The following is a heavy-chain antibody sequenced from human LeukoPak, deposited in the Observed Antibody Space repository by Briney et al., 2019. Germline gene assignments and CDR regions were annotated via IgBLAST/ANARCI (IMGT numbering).Heavy chain of an antibody. CDR1: GFTFSRCG. CDR3: ARPSGYYVDYFDY. D-gene: IGHD3-22*01. V-gene: IGHV3-33*01. J-gene: IGHJ4*02. CDR2: ICYDVSNT. Sequence: GGGVRLSCAACGFTFSRCGMRGVGQARGKGGEGVPVICYDVSNTYSADSLIRRFTISRDNSKNTLYLQMNSLRADDTAVYYCARPSGYYVDYFDYWGQGTLVTVSS.